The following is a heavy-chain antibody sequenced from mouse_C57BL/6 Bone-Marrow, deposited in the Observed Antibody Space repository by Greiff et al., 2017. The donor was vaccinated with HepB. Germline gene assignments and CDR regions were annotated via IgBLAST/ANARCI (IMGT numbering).Heavy chain of an antibody. CDR2: IYPRDGST. J-gene: IGHJ3*01. CDR1: GYTFTSYD. V-gene: IGHV1-85*01. Sequence: QVHVKQSGPELVKPGASVKLSCKASGYTFTSYDINWVKQRPGQGLEWIGWIYPRDGSTKYNEKFKGKATLTVDTSSSTAYMELHSLTSEDSAVYFCAREGTTVPFAYWGQGTLVTVSA. D-gene: IGHD1-1*01. CDR3: AREGTTVPFAY.